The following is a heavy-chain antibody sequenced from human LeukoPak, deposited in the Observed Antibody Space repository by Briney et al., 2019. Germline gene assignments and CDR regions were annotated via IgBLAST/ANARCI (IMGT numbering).Heavy chain of an antibody. J-gene: IGHJ4*02. Sequence: GGSLRLSCAASGFTFSSYWMSWVRQAPGKGLEWVVNIKQDGSEKYYVDSVKGRFTISRDNAKNSLYLQMNSLRAEDTAVYYCARDWDYYDSSGYPGDWGQGTLVTVSS. D-gene: IGHD3-22*01. CDR1: GFTFSSYW. CDR3: ARDWDYYDSSGYPGD. V-gene: IGHV3-7*01. CDR2: IKQDGSEK.